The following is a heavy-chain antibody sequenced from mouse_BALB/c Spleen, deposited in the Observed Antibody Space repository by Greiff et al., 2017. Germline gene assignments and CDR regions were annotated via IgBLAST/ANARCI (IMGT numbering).Heavy chain of an antibody. D-gene: IGHD2-14*01. Sequence: EVMLVESGGGLVKPGGSLKLSCAASGFTFSSYAMSWVRQTPEKRLEWVATISSGGSYTYYPDSVKGRFTISRDNAKNTLYLQMSSLRSEDTAMYYCARQGTTSYFDYWGQGTTLTVSS. CDR3: ARQGTTSYFDY. CDR1: GFTFSSYA. CDR2: ISSGGSYT. V-gene: IGHV5-9-3*01. J-gene: IGHJ2*01.